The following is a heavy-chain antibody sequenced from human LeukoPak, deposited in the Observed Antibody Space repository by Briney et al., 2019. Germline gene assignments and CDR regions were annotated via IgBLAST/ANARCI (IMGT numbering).Heavy chain of an antibody. Sequence: PGRSLRLSCAASGFTFSIYGLHWVRQAPGKGLEWVAVIWYDGSNKYYADSVKGRFTISRDNSKYTLYLQMNSLRAEDTAVYYCARAQQNYYDSSGYLDAFDIWVQGTMVTVSS. CDR2: IWYDGSNK. V-gene: IGHV3-33*01. D-gene: IGHD3-22*01. CDR3: ARAQQNYYDSSGYLDAFDI. CDR1: GFTFSIYG. J-gene: IGHJ3*02.